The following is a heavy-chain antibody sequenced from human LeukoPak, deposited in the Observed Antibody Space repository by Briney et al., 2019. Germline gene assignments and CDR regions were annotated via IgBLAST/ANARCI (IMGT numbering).Heavy chain of an antibody. D-gene: IGHD5-18*01. CDR3: AKGPRIQLWGIDY. CDR1: GFTFSNYG. V-gene: IGHV3-30*18. J-gene: IGHJ4*02. Sequence: GGSLRLSCAASGFTFSNYGMHWVRPALGKGLEWVAVISYDESYKYYADSVKGRFTISRDNSKNTLFLQMNSLRAEDTAVYYCAKGPRIQLWGIDYWGQGTLVTVSS. CDR2: ISYDESYK.